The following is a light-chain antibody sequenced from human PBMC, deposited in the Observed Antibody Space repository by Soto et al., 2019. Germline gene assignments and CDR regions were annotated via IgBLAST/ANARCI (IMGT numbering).Light chain of an antibody. CDR1: QSVSSSY. CDR2: GAS. V-gene: IGKV3-20*01. CDR3: QQYGRSWT. Sequence: EIVLTQSPGTLSLSPGERATLSCRASQSVSSSYLAWYQQKPGQAPRLLIYGASTRATGIADRFSGGGSGTDFTLSISSLEPDDFAVYHCQQYGRSWTFGQGTKVDIK. J-gene: IGKJ1*01.